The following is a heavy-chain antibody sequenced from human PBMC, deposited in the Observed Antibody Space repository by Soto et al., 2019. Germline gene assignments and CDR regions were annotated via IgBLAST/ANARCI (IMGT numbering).Heavy chain of an antibody. CDR3: AKESSSGWSFDY. D-gene: IGHD6-19*01. CDR1: GFTFSTYA. J-gene: IGHJ4*02. CDR2: ISGSGDST. Sequence: EVQLLESGGGLVQPGGSLRLSCAASGFTFSTYAMNWVRQAPGKGLEWVSGISGSGDSTYYADSVKGRFTVSRDNSKNTLYLQMNSLSAEDTAVFYCAKESSSGWSFDYWGQGTLVTFSS. V-gene: IGHV3-23*01.